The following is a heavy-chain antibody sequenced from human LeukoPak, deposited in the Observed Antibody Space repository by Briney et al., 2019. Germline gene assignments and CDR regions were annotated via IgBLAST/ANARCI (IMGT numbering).Heavy chain of an antibody. D-gene: IGHD1-26*01. J-gene: IGHJ4*02. Sequence: GGSLRLSCAASEFTFSSYWMSWVRQAPGKGLEWVANIKQDGSEKYYVDSVKGRFTISRDNGKNSLYLQMNSLRAEDTAVYYCGRRQRTYGGSYFFDSGGKEPRAPVSS. V-gene: IGHV3-7*01. CDR3: GRRQRTYGGSYFFDS. CDR1: EFTFSSYW. CDR2: IKQDGSEK.